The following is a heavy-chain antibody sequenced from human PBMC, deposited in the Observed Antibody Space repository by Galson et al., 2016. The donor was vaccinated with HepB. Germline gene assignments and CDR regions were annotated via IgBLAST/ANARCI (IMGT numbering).Heavy chain of an antibody. CDR2: INPDGSQT. J-gene: IGHJ4*02. CDR3: ARAGSSWYFDY. D-gene: IGHD6-13*01. CDR1: GFTLRTSW. Sequence: SLRLSCAASGFTLRTSWMSWVRQPPGKGPEWVANINPDGSQTYYVDSVKGRFTISRDNAKNSLYLQMNSLRDEDTAVYYCARAGSSWYFDYWGQGTLVTVSS. V-gene: IGHV3-7*01.